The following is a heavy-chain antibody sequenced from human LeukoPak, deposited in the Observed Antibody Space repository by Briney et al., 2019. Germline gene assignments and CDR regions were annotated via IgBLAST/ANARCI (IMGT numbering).Heavy chain of an antibody. J-gene: IGHJ6*03. CDR1: GYSISSGYY. CDR3: ARVAGRYYYYYMDV. CDR2: IYHSGST. V-gene: IGHV4-38-2*02. Sequence: PSETLSLTCTVSGYSISSGYYWGWIRQPPGKGLEWIGSIYHSGSTYYNPSLKSRVTISVDTSKNQFSLKLSSVTAADTAVYYCARVAGRYYYYYMDVWGKGTTVTVSS.